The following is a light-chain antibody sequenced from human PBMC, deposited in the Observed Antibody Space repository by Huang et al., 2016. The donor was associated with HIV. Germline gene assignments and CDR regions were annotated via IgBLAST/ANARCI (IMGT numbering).Light chain of an antibody. CDR1: QSIISSY. CDR2: GAS. Sequence: EIVLTQSPGTLSFSPGERATLSCRTSQSIISSYLAWYQQKPGRAPRLLIYGASTRAIGIPDRFSGSGSETDFTLTISRLEPEDFAVYYCQLYGSSTWTFGQGTKVEIK. CDR3: QLYGSSTWT. V-gene: IGKV3-20*01. J-gene: IGKJ1*01.